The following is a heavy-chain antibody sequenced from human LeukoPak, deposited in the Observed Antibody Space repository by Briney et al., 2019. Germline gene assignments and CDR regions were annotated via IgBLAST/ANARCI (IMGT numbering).Heavy chain of an antibody. CDR3: ARQTYCTSTSCHYYYYYMDV. V-gene: IGHV1-46*01. CDR1: GYTFTSYY. J-gene: IGHJ6*03. Sequence: VASVKVSCKASGYTFTSYYMHWVRQAPGQGLEWMGIINPSGGSTRYAQKFQGRVTMTRDTSTSTVYMELSSPRSEDTAVYYCARQTYCTSTSCHYYYYYMDVWGKGTTVTISS. D-gene: IGHD2-2*01. CDR2: INPSGGST.